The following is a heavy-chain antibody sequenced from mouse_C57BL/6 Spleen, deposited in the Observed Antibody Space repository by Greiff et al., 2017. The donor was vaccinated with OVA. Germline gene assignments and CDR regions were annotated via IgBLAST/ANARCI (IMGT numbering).Heavy chain of an antibody. CDR1: GYTFTSYW. CDR3: AREGGYDYDGEFAY. J-gene: IGHJ3*01. D-gene: IGHD2-4*01. CDR2: IDPSDSET. V-gene: IGHV1-52*01. Sequence: QVQLQQPGAELVRPGSSVKLSCTASGYTFTSYWMHWVKQRPIQGLEWIGNIDPSDSETHYNQKFKDKATLTVDKSSSTAYMQLSSLTSEDSAVYYCAREGGYDYDGEFAYWGQGTLVTVSA.